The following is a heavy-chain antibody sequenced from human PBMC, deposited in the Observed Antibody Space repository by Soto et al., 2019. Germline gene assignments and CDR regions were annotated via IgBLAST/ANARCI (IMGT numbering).Heavy chain of an antibody. CDR1: GYTFTSYG. D-gene: IGHD3-22*01. V-gene: IGHV1-18*01. Sequence: ASLKVSCKASGYTFTSYGISWVRQAPGQGLEWMGWISAYNGNTNYAQKLQGRVTMTTDTSTSTAYMELSSLRSEDTAVYYCARDSSGYYSAFDIWGQGTMVTVSS. J-gene: IGHJ3*02. CDR3: ARDSSGYYSAFDI. CDR2: ISAYNGNT.